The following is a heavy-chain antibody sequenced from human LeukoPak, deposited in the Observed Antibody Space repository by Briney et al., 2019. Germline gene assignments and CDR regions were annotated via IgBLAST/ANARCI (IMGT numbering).Heavy chain of an antibody. D-gene: IGHD3-3*01. CDR2: INHSGST. J-gene: IGHJ4*02. CDR1: GGSFSGYY. V-gene: IGHV4-34*01. CDR3: ARDVPYDFWSGYSTNFDY. Sequence: SETLSLTCAAYGGSFSGYYWSWIRQPPGKGLEWIGEINHSGSTNYNPSLKSRVIISVDTSKNQFSPKMSSVTAADTAVYYFARDVPYDFWSGYSTNFDYWGQGNLDPVSS.